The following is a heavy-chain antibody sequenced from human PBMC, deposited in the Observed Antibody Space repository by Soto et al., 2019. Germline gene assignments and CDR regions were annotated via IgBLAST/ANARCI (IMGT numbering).Heavy chain of an antibody. D-gene: IGHD2-21*01. J-gene: IGHJ4*02. CDR2: IRSKAYGGTT. V-gene: IGHV3-49*03. Sequence: GGSLRLSCTASGFTFGDYAMSWLRQAPGKGLEWVGFIRSKAYGGTTEYAASVKGRFTISRDDSKSIAYLQMNSLKTEDTAVYYCTRDRAVILYYFDYWGQGTLVTVSS. CDR3: TRDRAVILYYFDY. CDR1: GFTFGDYA.